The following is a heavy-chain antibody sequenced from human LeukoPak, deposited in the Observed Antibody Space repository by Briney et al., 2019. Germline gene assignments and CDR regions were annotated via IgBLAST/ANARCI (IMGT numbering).Heavy chain of an antibody. CDR2: IRVYNGNP. CDR3: ARDLDGSGSYYTDY. J-gene: IGHJ4*02. D-gene: IGHD3-10*01. Sequence: ASVKVSCKASGYTFIGYGINWVRQAPGQGLEWMGWIRVYNGNPNYAQRFQGRVTMTTDTSTSTAYMELRSLRSDDTAVYYCARDLDGSGSYYTDYWGQGTLVTVSS. CDR1: GYTFIGYG. V-gene: IGHV1-18*01.